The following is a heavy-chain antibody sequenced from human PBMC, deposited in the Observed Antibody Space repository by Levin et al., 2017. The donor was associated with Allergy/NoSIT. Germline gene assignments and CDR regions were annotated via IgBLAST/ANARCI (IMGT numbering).Heavy chain of an antibody. V-gene: IGHV3-23*01. CDR2: ISGGGGTA. D-gene: IGHD4-17*01. Sequence: PGGSLRLSCAASAFTFSSYPMSWVRQAPGKGLEWVSAISGGGGTAYHADSVKGRFTISRDNSKNTLYLQMNSLRAEDTALYYCARKFGGVTTKNVFDLWGQGTMVTVSS. CDR1: AFTFSSYP. CDR3: ARKFGGVTTKNVFDL. J-gene: IGHJ3*01.